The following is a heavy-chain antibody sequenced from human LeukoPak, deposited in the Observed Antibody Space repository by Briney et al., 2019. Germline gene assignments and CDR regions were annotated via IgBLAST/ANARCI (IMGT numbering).Heavy chain of an antibody. D-gene: IGHD5-24*01. CDR3: ARIIEMATIFAPFDP. CDR2: IYYSGST. V-gene: IGHV4-39*01. CDR1: GGSISSSNYY. J-gene: IGHJ5*02. Sequence: SETLSLTCTVSGGSISSSNYYWGWIRQPPGKGLEWIGRIYYSGSTYYSPSLKSRVTISVDTSKNQFSLKLSSVTAADTAVYYCARIIEMATIFAPFDPWGQGTLVTVSS.